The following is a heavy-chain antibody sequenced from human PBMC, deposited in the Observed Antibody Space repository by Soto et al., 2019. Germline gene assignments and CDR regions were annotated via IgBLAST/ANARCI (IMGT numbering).Heavy chain of an antibody. CDR2: TSFSGYT. V-gene: IGHV4-30-4*01. D-gene: IGHD3-22*01. CDR3: VRGGNPYHYATSGPGTFDK. Sequence: QVQLQESGPGLVKPSQTLSLTCTVSGDSVSGGDSYWSWIRQPPGKALEWIGYTSFSGYTSYTPSLMSRVTISVDMSKSQFSLRLTSVTAADTAIYYCVRGGNPYHYATSGPGTFDKWGQGTLVSVSS. J-gene: IGHJ4*02. CDR1: GDSVSGGDSY.